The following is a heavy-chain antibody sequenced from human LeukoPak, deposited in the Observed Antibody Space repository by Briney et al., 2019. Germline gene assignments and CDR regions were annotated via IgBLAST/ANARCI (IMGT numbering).Heavy chain of an antibody. J-gene: IGHJ4*02. CDR1: GFTFSSYA. CDR3: ASALVGATAY. V-gene: IGHV3-66*01. CDR2: IYSGGST. D-gene: IGHD1-26*01. Sequence: GGSLRLSCAASGFTFSSYAMSWVRQAPGKGMEWVSVIYSGGSTYYADSVKGRFTLYRDNSKNTLYLPMNSLRAADTAVYYCASALVGATAYWGQGTLVTVSS.